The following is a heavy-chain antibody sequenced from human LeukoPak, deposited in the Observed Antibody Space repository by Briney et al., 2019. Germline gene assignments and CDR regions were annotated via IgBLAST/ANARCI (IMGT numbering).Heavy chain of an antibody. J-gene: IGHJ6*03. V-gene: IGHV1-18*01. Sequence: ASVKVSCKASGYTFTSYGISWVRQAPGQGLGWMGWISTYKGNTNYAQKLQGRVTMTTDTSTSTVYMELRSLRSDDTAVYYCARVTALYYYMDVWGKGTTVTVSS. CDR1: GYTFTSYG. CDR2: ISTYKGNT. CDR3: ARVTALYYYMDV.